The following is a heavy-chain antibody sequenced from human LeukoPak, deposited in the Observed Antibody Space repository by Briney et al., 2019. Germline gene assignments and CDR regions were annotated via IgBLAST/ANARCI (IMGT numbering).Heavy chain of an antibody. D-gene: IGHD5-18*01. CDR2: IYYSGST. V-gene: IGHV4-61*08. CDR1: GGSVSSGDYY. Sequence: SETLSLTCTVSGGSVSSGDYYWSWIRQPPGKGLEWIGYIYYSGSTNYNPSLKSRVTISVDTSKNQFSLKLSSVTAADTAVYYCARARYSYGYKIAAAGSLDYWGQGTLVTVSS. CDR3: ARARYSYGYKIAAAGSLDY. J-gene: IGHJ4*02.